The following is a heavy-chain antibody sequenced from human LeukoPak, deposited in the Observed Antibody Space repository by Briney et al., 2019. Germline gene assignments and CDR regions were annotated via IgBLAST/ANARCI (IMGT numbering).Heavy chain of an antibody. J-gene: IGHJ6*03. CDR3: ARLTTGFCSGGSCYSDHYYFYMDV. D-gene: IGHD2-15*01. V-gene: IGHV4-39*01. CDR2: IYYSGRA. CDR1: SGSISSSDYY. Sequence: SETLSFTCTVSSGSISSSDYYWGWIRQPPGKGLEWIGTIYYSGRAYYSPSLKSRVTISVDTSKSQFSLKLNSLTAADTAVYYCARLTTGFCSGGSCYSDHYYFYMDVWAKGTTVTVSS.